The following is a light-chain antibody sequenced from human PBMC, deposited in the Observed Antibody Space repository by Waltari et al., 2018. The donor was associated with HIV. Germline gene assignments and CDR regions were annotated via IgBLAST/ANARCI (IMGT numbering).Light chain of an antibody. Sequence: QSALTQPASVSGSPGQSINISCIGTSSDVGGYNYVSWYQQYPGKAPKLLIYEVSNRPSGVSNRFSGSKSGNPSALTISGLQAEDEADYYCSSYTSRSTLVFGGGTKVTGL. J-gene: IGLJ3*02. CDR3: SSYTSRSTLV. CDR2: EVS. V-gene: IGLV2-14*01. CDR1: SSDVGGYNY.